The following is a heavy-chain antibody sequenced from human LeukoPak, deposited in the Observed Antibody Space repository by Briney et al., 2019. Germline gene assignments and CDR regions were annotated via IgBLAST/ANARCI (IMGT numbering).Heavy chain of an antibody. CDR3: ARAIYYLPDY. D-gene: IGHD5/OR15-5a*01. CDR2: INHSGST. V-gene: IGHV4-34*01. J-gene: IGHJ4*02. Sequence: PSETLSLTCAVYGGSFSGYYCSWIRQPPGKGLEWIGEINHSGSTNYNPSLKSRVTISVDTSKNQFSLKLSSVTAADTAVYYCARAIYYLPDYWGQGNLVTVSS. CDR1: GGSFSGYY.